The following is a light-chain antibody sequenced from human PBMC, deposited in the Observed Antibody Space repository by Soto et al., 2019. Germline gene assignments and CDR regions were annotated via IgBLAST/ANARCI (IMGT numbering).Light chain of an antibody. V-gene: IGLV1-44*01. Sequence: QSVLIQPPSASGTPGQRVTISCAGSSSNIGSNTVNWYQQLPGRAPKLLIYNNDQRPTGVHDRFSGSKSGTSASLAISGLQSEDEADYYCAAWDDSLSGVVFGGGTKVTVL. J-gene: IGLJ2*01. CDR2: NND. CDR1: SSNIGSNT. CDR3: AAWDDSLSGVV.